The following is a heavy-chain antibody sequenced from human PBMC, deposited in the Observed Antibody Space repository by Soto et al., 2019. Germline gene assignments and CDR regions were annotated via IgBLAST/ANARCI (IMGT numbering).Heavy chain of an antibody. CDR1: GFTFSSYS. CDR3: ARNLDYGDYSNWFDP. D-gene: IGHD4-17*01. J-gene: IGHJ5*02. Sequence: EVQLVESGGGLVQPGGSLRLSCAASGFTFSSYSMNWVRQAPGKGLEWVSYINSSSRTIYYADSVKGRFTISRDNAKNSLYLQMNSLRDEDTAVYYCARNLDYGDYSNWFDPWGQGTLVTVSS. CDR2: INSSSRTI. V-gene: IGHV3-48*02.